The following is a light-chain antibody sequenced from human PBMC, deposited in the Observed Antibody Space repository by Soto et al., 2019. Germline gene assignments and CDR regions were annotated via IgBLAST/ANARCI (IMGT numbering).Light chain of an antibody. CDR2: GAS. J-gene: IGKJ1*01. V-gene: IGKV3-15*01. Sequence: EIVMTQSPATLSVSPGERATLSCRASQSVSSNLAWYQQKPDQAPRLLIYGASTGATGIPARFSGSGSGTEFPITISRPQAEAVAYYYCQQHNNCLLTFGEGTKVEIK. CDR3: QQHNNCLLT. CDR1: QSVSSN.